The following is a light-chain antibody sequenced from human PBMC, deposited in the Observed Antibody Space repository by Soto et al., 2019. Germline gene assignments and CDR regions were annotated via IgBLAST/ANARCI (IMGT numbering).Light chain of an antibody. CDR3: QQYTEWPQWT. Sequence: EIVMTQSPVTLSMSPGERATLSCRASQSVSGNLAWLQQKPGQAPRLLIYGASTRATGIPARFSGSGSGTDFTLTISSLQSEDFAFYYCQQYTEWPQWTFGQGTKVDIK. J-gene: IGKJ1*01. V-gene: IGKV3-15*01. CDR1: QSVSGN. CDR2: GAS.